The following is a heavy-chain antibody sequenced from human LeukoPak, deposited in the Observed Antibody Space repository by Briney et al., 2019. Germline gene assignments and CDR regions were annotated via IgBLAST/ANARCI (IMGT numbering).Heavy chain of an antibody. CDR3: ARDQEGFDY. CDR1: GYTFTSNY. J-gene: IGHJ4*02. Sequence: ASVTVSCEAPGYTFTSNYIHWVRQAPGQGLEWMGMIYPRDGSTSYAQKFQGRVTVTRDTSTSTVHMELSGLRSEDTAVYYCARDQEGFDYWGQGTLVTVSS. CDR2: IYPRDGST. V-gene: IGHV1-46*01.